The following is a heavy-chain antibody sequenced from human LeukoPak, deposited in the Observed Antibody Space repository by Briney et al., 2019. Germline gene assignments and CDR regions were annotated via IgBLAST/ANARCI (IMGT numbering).Heavy chain of an antibody. CDR1: GYTFTGYY. D-gene: IGHD3-22*01. CDR2: INPNSGGT. CDR3: ARDRYYDSSGCYYSDY. J-gene: IGHJ4*02. Sequence: ASVKVSCKASGYTFTGYYMHWVRQAPGQGLEWMGWINPNSGGTNYAQKFQGRVTMTRDTSISTAYMELSRLRSDDTAVYYCARDRYYDSSGCYYSDYWGQGTLVTVSS. V-gene: IGHV1-2*02.